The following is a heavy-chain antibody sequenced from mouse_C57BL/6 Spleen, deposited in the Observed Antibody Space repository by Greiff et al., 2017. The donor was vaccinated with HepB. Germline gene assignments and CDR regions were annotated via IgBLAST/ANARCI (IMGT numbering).Heavy chain of an antibody. J-gene: IGHJ2*01. V-gene: IGHV1-15*01. CDR3: TRWGEPLFDY. Sequence: SGAELVRPGASVTLSCKASGYTFTDYEMHWVKQTPVHGLEWIGAIDPETGGTAYNQKFKGKAILTADKSSSTAYMELRSLTSEDSAVYYWTRWGEPLFDYWGQGTTLTVSS. CDR1: GYTFTDYE. CDR2: IDPETGGT.